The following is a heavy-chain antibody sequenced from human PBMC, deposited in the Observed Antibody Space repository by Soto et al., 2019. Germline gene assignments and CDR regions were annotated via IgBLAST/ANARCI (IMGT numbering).Heavy chain of an antibody. CDR2: ISGSGGST. CDR1: GFTFSSYA. V-gene: IGHV3-23*01. Sequence: GGSLRLSCAASGFTFSSYAMSWVRQAPGKGLEWVSAISGSGGSTYYADSVKGRFTISRDNSKNTLYLQMNSLRAEDTAVYYCAKVKTPEQQLVPSYFDYWGQGTLVTVSS. CDR3: AKVKTPEQQLVPSYFDY. J-gene: IGHJ4*02. D-gene: IGHD6-13*01.